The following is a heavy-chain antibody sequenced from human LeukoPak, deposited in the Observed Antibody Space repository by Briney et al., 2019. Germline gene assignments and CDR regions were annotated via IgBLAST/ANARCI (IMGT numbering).Heavy chain of an antibody. D-gene: IGHD6-19*01. CDR1: GFTFSSYA. J-gene: IGHJ4*02. V-gene: IGHV3-23*01. CDR3: AKMPVSYSSGWSNFDY. CDR2: IGGSAANT. Sequence: GGSLRLSCAASGFTFSSYAMSWVRQTPGKGLEWVSGIGGSAANTYYADSVRGRFTISRDNPKNTLYLQMNSLRAEDTAVYYCAKMPVSYSSGWSNFDYWGQGTLVTVSS.